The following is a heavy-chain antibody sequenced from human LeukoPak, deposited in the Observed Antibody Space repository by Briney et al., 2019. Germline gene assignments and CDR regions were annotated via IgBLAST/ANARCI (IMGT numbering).Heavy chain of an antibody. CDR2: IYYSGST. V-gene: IGHV4-30-4*01. CDR1: GGSISSGDYY. CDR3: ARENRGMFGELVY. Sequence: PSQTLSLTCTVSGGSISSGDYYWSWIRQPPGKGLERIGYIYYSGSTYYNPSLKSRLTISVDTSKNQFSLKLSSVTAADTAVYYCARENRGMFGELVYWGQGTLVTVSS. D-gene: IGHD3-10*02. J-gene: IGHJ4*02.